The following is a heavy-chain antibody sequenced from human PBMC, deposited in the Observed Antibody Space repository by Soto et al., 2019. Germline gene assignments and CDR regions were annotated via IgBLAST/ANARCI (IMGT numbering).Heavy chain of an antibody. CDR1: GYTFTSYG. D-gene: IGHD1-7*01. CDR2: ISAYNGNT. Sequence: ASVKVSCKASGYTFTSYGISWVRQAPGQGLEWMGWISAYNGNTNYAQKLQGRVTMTTDTSTSTAYMELRSLRSDDTAVYYCARDRAPNWNYHYYFDCWRQGTLVTVSS. CDR3: ARDRAPNWNYHYYFDC. V-gene: IGHV1-18*04. J-gene: IGHJ4*02.